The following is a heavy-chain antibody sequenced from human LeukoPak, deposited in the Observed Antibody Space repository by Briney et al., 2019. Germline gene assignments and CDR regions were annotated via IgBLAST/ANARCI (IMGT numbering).Heavy chain of an antibody. Sequence: GRSLRLSCAASGFTFSTYAMHWVRQAPGKGLEWVAVISYDGRNKDYADSVKGRFTISRDNSENTLYLQMNSLITGDTAVYYCARDMAWLDPWGQGTLVTVSS. CDR1: GFTFSTYA. CDR3: ARDMAWLDP. V-gene: IGHV3-30*04. CDR2: ISYDGRNK. J-gene: IGHJ5*02. D-gene: IGHD3-10*01.